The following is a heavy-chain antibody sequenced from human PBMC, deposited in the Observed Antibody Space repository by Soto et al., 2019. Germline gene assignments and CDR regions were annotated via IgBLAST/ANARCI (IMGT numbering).Heavy chain of an antibody. CDR1: GFTFTDYA. CDR3: ARDGRGTDGFLGF. J-gene: IGHJ4*02. D-gene: IGHD3-3*01. V-gene: IGHV3-49*03. CDR2: IRSKMHGETS. Sequence: GGSLRLSCTASGFTFTDYAMTWFRQTPGKGLEWVGLIRSKMHGETSEHAPSVEGRFILSRDDSKNIAYLQMNSLRPEDSAVYYCARDGRGTDGFLGFWGQGTLVTVSS.